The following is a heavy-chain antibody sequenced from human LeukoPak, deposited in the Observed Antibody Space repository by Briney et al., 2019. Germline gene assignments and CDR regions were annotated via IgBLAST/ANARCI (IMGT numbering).Heavy chain of an antibody. Sequence: SETLSLTCSVHGGSFSGFYWTWLRQTPGKGLEWIGEINHRGVTIYNPSLKSRVTISEDTSENQFSLQLSSVTAADTAVYYCARGPGRYNNGWFVYWGQGTLVTASA. J-gene: IGHJ4*02. CDR1: GGSFSGFY. CDR3: ARGPGRYNNGWFVY. CDR2: INHRGVT. V-gene: IGHV4-34*01. D-gene: IGHD6-19*01.